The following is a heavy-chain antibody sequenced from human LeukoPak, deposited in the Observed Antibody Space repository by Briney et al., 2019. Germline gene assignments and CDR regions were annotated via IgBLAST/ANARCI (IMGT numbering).Heavy chain of an antibody. CDR1: GFTFSSYS. V-gene: IGHV3-21*01. Sequence: GGSLRLSCAASGFTFSSYSMNWVRQAPGKGLEWVSSISSSSSYIYYADSVKGRFTISGDNAKNSLYLQMNSRRAEDTAVYYCARGGYSSSWFSGDYYYYYMDVWGKGTTVTVSS. CDR2: ISSSSSYI. D-gene: IGHD6-13*01. J-gene: IGHJ6*03. CDR3: ARGGYSSSWFSGDYYYYYMDV.